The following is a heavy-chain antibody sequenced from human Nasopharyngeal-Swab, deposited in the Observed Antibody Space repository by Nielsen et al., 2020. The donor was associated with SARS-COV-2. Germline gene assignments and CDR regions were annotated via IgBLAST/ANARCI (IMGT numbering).Heavy chain of an antibody. J-gene: IGHJ4*02. V-gene: IGHV3-15*01. CDR2: IQSKSAGGAT. CDR3: TRHQGRRFFDY. Sequence: GGSLRLSCVTSGFIFSSTWMTWVRQAPGKGLEWVGRIQSKSAGGATDYAEPVKGRFTIPRDDSKNTVYLQMNSLKTEDTAVYYCTRHQGRRFFDYWGQGTLVTVSS. CDR1: GFIFSSTW.